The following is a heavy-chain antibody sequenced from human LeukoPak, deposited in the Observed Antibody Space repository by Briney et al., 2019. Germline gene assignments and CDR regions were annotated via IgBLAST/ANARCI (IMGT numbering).Heavy chain of an antibody. J-gene: IGHJ6*04. D-gene: IGHD2-8*02. CDR2: INKDATEK. V-gene: IGHV3-7*01. CDR3: AISAGVVPGNLLL. CDR1: EFTSSAFW. Sequence: GGSLRLSCAASEFTSSAFWMSWVRRPPGKGLEWVANINKDATEKEYVDSVKGRFSIFRDNAKNSVFLQMNSLRVEDTAVYYCAISAGVVPGNLLLWGKGTTVIVSS.